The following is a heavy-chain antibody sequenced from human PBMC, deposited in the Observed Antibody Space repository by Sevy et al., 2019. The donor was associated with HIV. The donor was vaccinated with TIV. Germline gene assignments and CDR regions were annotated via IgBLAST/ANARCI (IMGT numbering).Heavy chain of an antibody. V-gene: IGHV3-72*01. CDR2: TRNKADGYTT. CDR3: ATHAGIAAAGRVFDY. CDR1: GFTFSDHY. Sequence: GGSLRLSCVASGFTFSDHYMEWVRQAPGKGLEWVGRTRNKADGYTTEYAASGKGRFTIQRDESKNSLYVQMKSLKTGDTAVYYCATHAGIAAAGRVFDYWGQGTLVTVSS. J-gene: IGHJ4*02. D-gene: IGHD6-13*01.